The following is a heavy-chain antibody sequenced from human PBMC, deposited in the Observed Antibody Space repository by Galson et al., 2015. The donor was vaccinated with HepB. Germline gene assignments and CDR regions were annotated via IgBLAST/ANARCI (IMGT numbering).Heavy chain of an antibody. CDR1: GYTFTSYA. CDR2: INAGNGNT. J-gene: IGHJ4*02. Sequence: SVKVSCKASGYTFTSYAMHWVRQAPGQRLEWMGWINAGNGNTKYSQKFQGRVTITRDTSASTAYMELSSLRSEDTAVYYCARDEFGGSSSPGFQFDYWGQGTLVTVSS. V-gene: IGHV1-3*01. D-gene: IGHD6-6*01. CDR3: ARDEFGGSSSPGFQFDY.